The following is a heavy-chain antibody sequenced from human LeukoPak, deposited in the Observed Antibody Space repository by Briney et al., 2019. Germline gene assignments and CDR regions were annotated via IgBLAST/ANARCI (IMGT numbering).Heavy chain of an antibody. Sequence: SETLSLTCTVSGGSISSSSYYWGWIRQPPGKGLEWIGSIYYSGSTYYSPSLKSRVTISVDTSKNQFSLKLSSVTAADTAVYYCARHGRSSSWYGSDYWGQGTLVTVSS. CDR2: IYYSGST. J-gene: IGHJ4*02. CDR3: ARHGRSSSWYGSDY. CDR1: GGSISSSSYY. V-gene: IGHV4-39*01. D-gene: IGHD6-13*01.